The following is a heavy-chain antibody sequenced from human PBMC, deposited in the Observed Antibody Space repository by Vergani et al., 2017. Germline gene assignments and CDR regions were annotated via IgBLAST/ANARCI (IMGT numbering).Heavy chain of an antibody. CDR1: GFTFDDYG. CDR2: INWNGGST. CDR3: ARERNAYYDFWSGYYTQYYFDY. J-gene: IGHJ4*02. Sequence: EVQLVESGGGVVRPGGSLRLSCAASGFTFDDYGMSWVRQAPGKGLEWVSGINWNGGSTGYAESVKGRFTISRENAKNSLYLQMNSLRAEDTALYYCARERNAYYDFWSGYYTQYYFDYWGQGTLVTVSS. D-gene: IGHD3-3*01. V-gene: IGHV3-20*04.